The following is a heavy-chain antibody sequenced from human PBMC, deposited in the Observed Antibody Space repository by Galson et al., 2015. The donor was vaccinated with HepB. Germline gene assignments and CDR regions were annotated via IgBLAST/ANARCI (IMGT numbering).Heavy chain of an antibody. CDR2: ISSDGSNK. Sequence: SLRLSCAVSGFAFSHYTMHWVRQAPGKGLEWVAVISSDGSNKDYADSVKGRFTISRDNSNNTLNVQMNSLTAADTAVYYCARGTYSDFYFDFWGQGTLATVSS. J-gene: IGHJ4*02. D-gene: IGHD4-11*01. V-gene: IGHV3-30-3*01. CDR1: GFAFSHYT. CDR3: ARGTYSDFYFDF.